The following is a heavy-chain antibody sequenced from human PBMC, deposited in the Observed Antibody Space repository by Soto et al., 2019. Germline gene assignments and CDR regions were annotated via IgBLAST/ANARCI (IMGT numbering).Heavy chain of an antibody. CDR1: GYTFTSYY. J-gene: IGHJ4*02. D-gene: IGHD5-12*01. V-gene: IGHV1-46*01. CDR2: INPSGGST. Sequence: QVQLVQSGAEVKKPGASVKVSCKASGYTFTSYYMHWVRQAPGQGLEWMGIINPSGGSTSYAQKFQGRVTMTRDTSTSTVYMELNSLRSEDTAVYYCARDSGYSGYDGGCLDYWGQGTLVTVSS. CDR3: ARDSGYSGYDGGCLDY.